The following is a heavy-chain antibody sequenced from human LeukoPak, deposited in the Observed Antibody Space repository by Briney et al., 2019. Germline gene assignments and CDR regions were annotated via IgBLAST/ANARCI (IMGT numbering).Heavy chain of an antibody. D-gene: IGHD5-24*01. CDR3: AREARQNGDGLGY. Sequence: PSGTLSLTCAVSGGSISSTNWWRWVRQPPGKGLEWVGEIYRSGNTNYSPSLKSRATIAVDKSQNQFFLKLNSVTAGGAAVYYCAREARQNGDGLGYWGQ. V-gene: IGHV4-4*02. CDR2: IYRSGNT. CDR1: GGSISSTNW. J-gene: IGHJ4*02.